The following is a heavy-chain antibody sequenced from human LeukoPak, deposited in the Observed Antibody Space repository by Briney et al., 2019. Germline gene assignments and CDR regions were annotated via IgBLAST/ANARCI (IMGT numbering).Heavy chain of an antibody. CDR1: GFTFSSYS. Sequence: KPGGSLRLSCAASGFTFSSYSMNWVRRAPGKGLEWVSSISSSSSYIYYADSVKGRFTISRDNAKNSLYLQMNSLRAEDTAVYYCARDYCSGGSCYPRFDYWGQGTLVTVSS. J-gene: IGHJ4*02. CDR2: ISSSSSYI. V-gene: IGHV3-21*01. D-gene: IGHD2-15*01. CDR3: ARDYCSGGSCYPRFDY.